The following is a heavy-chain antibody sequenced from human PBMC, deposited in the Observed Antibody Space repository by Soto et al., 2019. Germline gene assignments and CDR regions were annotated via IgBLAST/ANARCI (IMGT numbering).Heavy chain of an antibody. CDR2: INTILDST. CDR3: AKRDVPDSRPNAYFYDH. Sequence: QEQVVQSGPAMKEPGSSVKVSCRASGIMSSGYGFSWVRQAPGQGLEWVGRINTILDSTHYAQNLLGRVSITVDKSTVTAYLEVTSLKAKDTAVYFCAKRDVPDSRPNAYFYDHRGRGGLVTGSS. D-gene: IGHD2-21*02. CDR1: GIMSSGYG. J-gene: IGHJ4*02. V-gene: IGHV1-69*09.